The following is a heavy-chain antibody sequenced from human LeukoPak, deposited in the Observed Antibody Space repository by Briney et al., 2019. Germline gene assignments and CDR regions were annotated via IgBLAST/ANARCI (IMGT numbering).Heavy chain of an antibody. J-gene: IGHJ3*02. CDR2: INPNSGGT. D-gene: IGHD6-13*01. CDR3: ARGQQLVRSGNYDAFDI. Sequence: ASVKVSCKASGYTFTGYYMHWVRQAPGQGLEWMGWINPNSGGTNYAQKFQGWVTMTRDTSISTAYMELSRLRSDDTAVYYCARGQQLVRSGNYDAFDIWGQGTLVTVSS. CDR1: GYTFTGYY. V-gene: IGHV1-2*04.